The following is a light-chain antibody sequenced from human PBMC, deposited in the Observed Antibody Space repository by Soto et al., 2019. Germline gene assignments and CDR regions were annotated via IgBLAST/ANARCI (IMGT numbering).Light chain of an antibody. J-gene: IGKJ5*01. Sequence: EIVLTQSPGTLSLSPGGRATLSCRASQSVGSTYLAWYQQKPGQAPRLLIYGASTRATGIPARFSGSGSGTDFTLIISSLEPEDFAVYYCQQRSNWPTITFGQGTRLEIK. CDR2: GAS. CDR1: QSVGSTY. V-gene: IGKV3D-20*02. CDR3: QQRSNWPTIT.